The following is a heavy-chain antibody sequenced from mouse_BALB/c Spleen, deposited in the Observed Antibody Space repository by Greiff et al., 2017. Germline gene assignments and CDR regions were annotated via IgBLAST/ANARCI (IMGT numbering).Heavy chain of an antibody. CDR1: GFTFSSYA. CDR3: ARETGTD. V-gene: IGHV5-9-3*01. Sequence: DVKLEESGGGLVQPGGSLKLSCAASGFTFSSYAMSWVRQTPEKRLEWVATISSGGSYTYYPDSVKGRFTISRDNAKNTLYLQMSSLRSEDTAMYYCARETGTDWGQGTTLTVSS. J-gene: IGHJ2*01. D-gene: IGHD4-1*01. CDR2: ISSGGSYT.